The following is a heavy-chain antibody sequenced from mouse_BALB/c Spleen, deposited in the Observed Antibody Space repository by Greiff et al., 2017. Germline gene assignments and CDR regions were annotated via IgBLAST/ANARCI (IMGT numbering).Heavy chain of an antibody. CDR2: ISSGGSYT. CDR3: AREGDFDY. Sequence: EVQLVESGGDLVKPGGSLKLSCAASGFTFSSYGMSWVRQTPDKRLEWVATISSGGSYTYYPDSVKGRFTISRDNAKNTLYLQMSSLKSEDTAMYYCAREGDFDYWGQGTTRTVSS. J-gene: IGHJ2*01. CDR1: GFTFSSYG. V-gene: IGHV5-6*01.